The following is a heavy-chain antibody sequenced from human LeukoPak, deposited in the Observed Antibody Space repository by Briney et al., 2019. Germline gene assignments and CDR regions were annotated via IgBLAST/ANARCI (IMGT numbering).Heavy chain of an antibody. CDR2: IYSSGDT. CDR1: GGSISGYY. J-gene: IGHJ6*02. V-gene: IGHV4-4*07. CDR3: ARDATVTTGSYYYGMDV. D-gene: IGHD4-17*01. Sequence: SETLSLTCTVSGGSISGYYWTWLRQPAGMGLEWIGCIYSSGDTTYNPSLKGRVTVSIDTSKNHFSLKLKSVTAADTAVYYCARDATVTTGSYYYGMDVWGQGTTVTVSS.